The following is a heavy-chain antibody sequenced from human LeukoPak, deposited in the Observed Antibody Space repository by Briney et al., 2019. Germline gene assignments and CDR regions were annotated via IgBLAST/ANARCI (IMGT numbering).Heavy chain of an antibody. J-gene: IGHJ4*02. CDR1: RYNCTTYW. CDR3: ARLLRPTLANDY. Sequence: GESLKISCKGVRYNCTTYWTGWVREMPGKSVESLVIIYPGDSDTRYSPSFQGQVTISAEKSISTAYLQWSSLKASDTAMYYCARLLRPTLANDYWGQGTLVTVSS. V-gene: IGHV5-51*02. CDR2: IYPGDSDT. D-gene: IGHD3-16*01.